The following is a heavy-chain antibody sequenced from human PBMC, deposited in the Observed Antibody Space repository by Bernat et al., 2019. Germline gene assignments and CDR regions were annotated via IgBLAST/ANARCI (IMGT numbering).Heavy chain of an antibody. J-gene: IGHJ3*02. D-gene: IGHD4-17*01. CDR2: INPNSGGT. CDR3: ASSASGDYEGAFDI. Sequence: QVQLVQSGAEVKKPGASVKVSCKATGYTFTGYYMHWVRQAPGQGLEWMGWINPNSGGTNYAQKFKGRVTMTRDSTISTAYMWLSRLRSDDTAVYDCASSASGDYEGAFDIWGQGTMVTVSS. CDR1: GYTFTGYY. V-gene: IGHV1-2*02.